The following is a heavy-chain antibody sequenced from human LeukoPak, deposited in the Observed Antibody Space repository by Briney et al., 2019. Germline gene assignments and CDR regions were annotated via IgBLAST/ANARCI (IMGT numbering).Heavy chain of an antibody. V-gene: IGHV3-21*01. Sequence: GGSLRLSCAASGFTFSSYSMNWVRQAPGKGLEWVSSISSSSSYIYYADSVKGRFTISRDNAENSLYLQMNSLRAEDTAVYYCASQQNRYYGMDVWGQGTTVTVPS. J-gene: IGHJ6*02. CDR3: ASQQNRYYGMDV. CDR1: GFTFSSYS. D-gene: IGHD2-2*01. CDR2: ISSSSSYI.